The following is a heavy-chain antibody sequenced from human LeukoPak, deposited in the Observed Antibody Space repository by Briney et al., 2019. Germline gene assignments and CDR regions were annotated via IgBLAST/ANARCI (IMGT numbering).Heavy chain of an antibody. CDR1: GGSISSYY. D-gene: IGHD2-2*01. CDR2: INHSGST. Sequence: ASETLSLTCTVSGGSISSYYWSWIRQPPGKGLEWIGEINHSGSTNYNPSLKSRVTISVDTSKNQFSLKLSSVTAADTAVYYCARGPRYCSSTSCSNWFDPWGQGTLVTVSS. V-gene: IGHV4-34*01. J-gene: IGHJ5*02. CDR3: ARGPRYCSSTSCSNWFDP.